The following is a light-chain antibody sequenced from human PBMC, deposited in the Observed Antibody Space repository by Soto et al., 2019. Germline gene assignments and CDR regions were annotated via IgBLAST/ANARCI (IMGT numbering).Light chain of an antibody. CDR2: AAS. CDR1: QYISSY. CDR3: QKYNSAPLT. Sequence: DIQMTQSPSSLSASVGDRVTITCRSSQYISSYLNWYQQKPGKAPKLLIYAASNLQSGVPSRFSGSGSGTDFTLTISSLQPEDVAAYYCQKYNSAPLTFGGGTKVEIK. J-gene: IGKJ4*01. V-gene: IGKV1-39*01.